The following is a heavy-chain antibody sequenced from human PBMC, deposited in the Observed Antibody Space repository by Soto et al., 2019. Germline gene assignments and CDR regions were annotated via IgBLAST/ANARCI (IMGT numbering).Heavy chain of an antibody. D-gene: IGHD2-8*01. J-gene: IGHJ6*02. CDR2: IYYTGST. V-gene: IGHV4-39*02. Sequence: SETLSLTCTVSSGSISSSSCYWGWIRQPPGKGLEWIGSIYYTGSTYYNPSLKSRVTISIDRSKNHFSLKMSSVTAADTAVYYCARLYPYNYYYGMDVWGQGTTVTVYS. CDR3: ARLYPYNYYYGMDV. CDR1: SGSISSSSCY.